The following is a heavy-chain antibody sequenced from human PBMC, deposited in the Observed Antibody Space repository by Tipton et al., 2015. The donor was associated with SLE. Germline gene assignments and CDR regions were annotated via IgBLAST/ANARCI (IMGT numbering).Heavy chain of an antibody. V-gene: IGHV4-61*02. CDR2: IYSNGAT. D-gene: IGHD1-26*01. J-gene: IGHJ5*02. CDR1: GGAINTYNNY. CDR3: ARDLGSPGNWFDP. Sequence: TLSLTCTVSGGAINTYNNYWTWIRQPAGRGLEWIGRIYSNGATNYNPSLMSRVTISVDTPKNQFSLKLTSVTAADTAVYYCARDLGSPGNWFDPWGQGTLITVSS.